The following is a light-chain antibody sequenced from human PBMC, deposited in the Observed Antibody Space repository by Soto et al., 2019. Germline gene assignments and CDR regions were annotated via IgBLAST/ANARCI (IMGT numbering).Light chain of an antibody. Sequence: DIQMTQSPSSLSASVGDRVTIPCRASQSISSYLNWYQQKPGKAPKLLIYAASSLQSGVPSRFSGSGSGTDFTLTISSLQPEDFATYYCQQSYSTPETFGPGTKVDIK. V-gene: IGKV1-39*01. CDR1: QSISSY. J-gene: IGKJ3*01. CDR3: QQSYSTPET. CDR2: AAS.